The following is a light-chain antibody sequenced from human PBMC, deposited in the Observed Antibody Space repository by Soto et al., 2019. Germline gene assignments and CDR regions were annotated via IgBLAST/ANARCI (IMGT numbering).Light chain of an antibody. CDR3: QQYGSSPPRCT. CDR2: GAS. CDR1: ESVSSK. Sequence: EIVMTQSPCTLSLSPGERATLSCRASESVSSKLVWYQKKPGQAPRLLIYGASSRATGIPDRFSGSGSGTDFTLTISRLEPEDFAVYYCQQYGSSPPRCTFGPGTKVDIK. J-gene: IGKJ3*01. V-gene: IGKV3-20*01.